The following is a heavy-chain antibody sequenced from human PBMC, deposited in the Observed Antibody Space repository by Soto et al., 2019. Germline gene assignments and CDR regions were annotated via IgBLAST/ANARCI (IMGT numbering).Heavy chain of an antibody. D-gene: IGHD4-4*01. CDR1: GYTFSNYD. CDR2: ISAYTGHT. Sequence: QVQLVQSGPEVKNPGASVKVSCKASGYTFSNYDINWVRQAPGQGLEWMGWISAYTGHTNYAQNLQGRVTMTTDTATTTAYMEVTRLRFDDTAVYFCARGRPVRDYYYNGLDVWGQGTTVTVSS. J-gene: IGHJ6*02. V-gene: IGHV1-18*01. CDR3: ARGRPVRDYYYNGLDV.